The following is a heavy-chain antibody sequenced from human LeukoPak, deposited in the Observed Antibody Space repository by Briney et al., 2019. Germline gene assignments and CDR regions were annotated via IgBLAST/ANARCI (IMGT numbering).Heavy chain of an antibody. CDR3: ASGYYSCVMGV. CDR1: GFTISCYW. J-gene: IGHJ6*02. V-gene: IGHV3-74*01. Sequence: GPLILSCASSGFTISCYWMHWVRQAPGKGLVLVSCMYGGESSTRYAGAVKGRFTISRYNVKNTLYLKMNSLRGEDTAVYYCASGYYSCVMGVWGQGTTVTVSS. CDR2: MYGGESST.